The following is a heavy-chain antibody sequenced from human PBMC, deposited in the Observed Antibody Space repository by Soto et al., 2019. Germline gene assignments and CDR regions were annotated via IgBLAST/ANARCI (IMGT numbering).Heavy chain of an antibody. CDR2: IIPIFGTA. Sequence: QVQLVQSGAEVKKPGSSVKVSCKASGGTFSSYAISWVRQAPGQGLEWMGGIIPIFGTANYAQKFQGRVTITADESTSTAYMELSSLRSEDTAVYYCAREGSGFGEFNEYYFDYWGQGTLVTVSS. D-gene: IGHD3-10*01. CDR3: AREGSGFGEFNEYYFDY. J-gene: IGHJ4*02. V-gene: IGHV1-69*12. CDR1: GGTFSSYA.